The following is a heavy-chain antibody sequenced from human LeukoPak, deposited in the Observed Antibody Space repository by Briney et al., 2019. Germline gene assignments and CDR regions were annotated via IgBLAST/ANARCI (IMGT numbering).Heavy chain of an antibody. CDR1: GYTFTSYG. D-gene: IGHD3-16*02. CDR2: ISAYNGNT. V-gene: IGHV1-18*01. CDR3: ARDGGYYDYVWGSYRPYYFDN. Sequence: ASVKVSCKASGYTFTSYGISWVRQAPGQGLEWMGWISAYNGNTNYAQKLQSRVTITTDTSTSTAYMELRSLRSDDTAVYYCARDGGYYDYVWGSYRPYYFDNWGQGTLVTVSS. J-gene: IGHJ4*02.